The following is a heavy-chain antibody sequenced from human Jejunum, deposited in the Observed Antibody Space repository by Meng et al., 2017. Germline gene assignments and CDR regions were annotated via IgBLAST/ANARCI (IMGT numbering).Heavy chain of an antibody. D-gene: IGHD1-7*01. J-gene: IGHJ4*02. CDR1: GGFSSIYW. CDR2: MHQSGSS. V-gene: IGHV4-4*02. Sequence: QVPLQGSGPGLVRPSGALSPTCAVSGGFSSIYWWSWLRQPPGKGLEWIGEMHQSGSSNYNPSLKSRLTMSVDESKNHFSLKLNSVTAADTAVYYCARGWKYAWFNWGQGTLVTVSS. CDR3: ARGWKYAWFN.